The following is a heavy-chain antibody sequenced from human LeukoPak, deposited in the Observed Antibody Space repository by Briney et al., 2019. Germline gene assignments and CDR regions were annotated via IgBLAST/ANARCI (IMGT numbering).Heavy chain of an antibody. CDR1: VYTFTSYG. Sequence: SVKVSCKASVYTFTSYGISWVRQAPGQGLEWMGWISAYNGNTNYTQKLQGRVTMTTDTSTSTAYMELRSLRSDDTAVYYCARQEYCSSTSCYLGYFDYWGQGTL. CDR2: ISAYNGNT. V-gene: IGHV1-18*01. D-gene: IGHD2-2*01. CDR3: ARQEYCSSTSCYLGYFDY. J-gene: IGHJ4*02.